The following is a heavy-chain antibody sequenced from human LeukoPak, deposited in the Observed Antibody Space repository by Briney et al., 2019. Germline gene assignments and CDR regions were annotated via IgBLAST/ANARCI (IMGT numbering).Heavy chain of an antibody. CDR2: INQSGST. Sequence: NTSETLSLTCAVYGGSLSGFYWSWIRQSPGKGLEWIGEINQSGSTNYDPSLKSRVTISVDTSKNQFSLKLSSVTAADTAVYYCARGGGPYYYGSGSYDWFDPWGQGTLVTVSS. CDR3: ARGGGPYYYGSGSYDWFDP. V-gene: IGHV4-34*01. J-gene: IGHJ5*02. CDR1: GGSLSGFY. D-gene: IGHD3-10*01.